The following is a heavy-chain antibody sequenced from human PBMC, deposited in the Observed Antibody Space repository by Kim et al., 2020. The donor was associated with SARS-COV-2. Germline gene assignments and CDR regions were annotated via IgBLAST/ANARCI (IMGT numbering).Heavy chain of an antibody. Sequence: ASVKVSCKASGYTFTSYDINWVRQATGQGLEWMGWMNPNSGNTGYAQKFQGRVTMTRNTSISTAYMELSSLRSEDTGVYYCARAVRGSGFGVVIIRAYYMDVWGKGTTVTVSS. D-gene: IGHD3-3*01. J-gene: IGHJ6*03. CDR1: GYTFTSYD. CDR3: ARAVRGSGFGVVIIRAYYMDV. V-gene: IGHV1-8*01. CDR2: MNPNSGNT.